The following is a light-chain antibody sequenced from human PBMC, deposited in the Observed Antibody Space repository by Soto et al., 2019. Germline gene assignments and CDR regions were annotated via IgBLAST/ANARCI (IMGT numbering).Light chain of an antibody. CDR1: TTDAGRYRY. CDR2: DVE. V-gene: IGLV2-11*01. Sequence: QSVLTPPPSAAGSPGQSVTISCTGATTDAGRYRYVSWYQQHPGKAPKLMIYDVEKRPSGVPDRFSGSKSGNTASLTLSGLQAEDEADYYCCSYGGMYSYVFGTGTKVTAL. CDR3: CSYGGMYSYV. J-gene: IGLJ1*01.